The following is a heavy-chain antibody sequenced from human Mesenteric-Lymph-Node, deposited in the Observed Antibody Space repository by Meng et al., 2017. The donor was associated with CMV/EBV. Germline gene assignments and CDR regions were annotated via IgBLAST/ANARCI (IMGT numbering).Heavy chain of an antibody. Sequence: GGSLRLSCTASGFTVNNNYMYWVRQAPGRGLEWVSSIFSNGSTYYADFFKVRFTISRDDSKNTVSLQIDSLGAEDTAVYFCARDGWTHFYDILTGYNERLDDAFDIWGQGTMVTVSS. J-gene: IGHJ3*02. CDR2: IFSNGST. D-gene: IGHD3-9*01. CDR1: GFTVNNNY. V-gene: IGHV3-66*03. CDR3: ARDGWTHFYDILTGYNERLDDAFDI.